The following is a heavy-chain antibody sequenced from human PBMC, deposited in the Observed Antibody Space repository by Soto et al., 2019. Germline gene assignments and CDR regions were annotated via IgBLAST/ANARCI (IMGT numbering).Heavy chain of an antibody. CDR2: MNPNSGNT. J-gene: IGHJ5*02. V-gene: IGHV1-8*01. Sequence: QVQLVQSGAEVKKPGASVKVSCKASGYTFTSYDINWVRQATGQGLEWMGWMNPNSGNTGYAQKFQGRVTMTRNTSISTAYMELSSLRSEDTAVYCCARVKVSVVRGVIITSGFDPWGQGTLVTVSS. CDR1: GYTFTSYD. D-gene: IGHD3-10*01. CDR3: ARVKVSVVRGVIITSGFDP.